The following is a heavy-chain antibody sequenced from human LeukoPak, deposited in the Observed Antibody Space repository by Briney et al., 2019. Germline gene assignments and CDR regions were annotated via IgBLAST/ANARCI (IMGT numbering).Heavy chain of an antibody. CDR3: AREMIWFGEFPGWFDP. V-gene: IGHV1-46*01. D-gene: IGHD3-10*01. CDR2: INPSGGST. J-gene: IGHJ5*02. Sequence: GASVKVSCKASGYTFTSYYMHWVRQAPGQGLEWMGIINPSGGSTSYAQKFQGRVTMTRDTSTSTVYMELSSLRSEDTAVYYCAREMIWFGEFPGWFDPWGQETLVTVSS. CDR1: GYTFTSYY.